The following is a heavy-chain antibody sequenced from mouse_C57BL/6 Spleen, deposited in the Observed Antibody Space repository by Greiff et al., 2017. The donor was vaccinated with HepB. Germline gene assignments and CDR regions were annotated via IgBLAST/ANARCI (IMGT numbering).Heavy chain of an antibody. CDR2: IWSGGSS. Sequence: QVQLKQSGPGLVQPSQSLSITCTVSGFSLTSYGVHWVRQSPGKGLEWLGVIWSGGSSDYNAAFISRLSISKDNSKSQVFFKMNSLQADDTAIYYCARVEGVLDYYAFDYWGQGTTLTVSS. D-gene: IGHD1-1*01. J-gene: IGHJ2*01. CDR3: ARVEGVLDYYAFDY. V-gene: IGHV2-2*01. CDR1: GFSLTSYG.